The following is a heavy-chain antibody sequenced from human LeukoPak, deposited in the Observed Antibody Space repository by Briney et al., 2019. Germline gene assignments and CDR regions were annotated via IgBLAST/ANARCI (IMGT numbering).Heavy chain of an antibody. CDR2: ISPSGDIT. Sequence: GGTLRLSCAASGFTFGNHGMNWVRQAPGKGLEWVSGISPSGDITYYADSVKGRFTISRDNSKNTLYLEVISLTAEDTAVYYCAKDDAWLRFGEWSQGTLVTVSS. V-gene: IGHV3-23*01. J-gene: IGHJ4*02. D-gene: IGHD3-10*01. CDR1: GFTFGNHG. CDR3: AKDDAWLRFGE.